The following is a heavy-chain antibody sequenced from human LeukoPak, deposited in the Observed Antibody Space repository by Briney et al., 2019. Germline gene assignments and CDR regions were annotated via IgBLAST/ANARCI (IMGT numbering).Heavy chain of an antibody. V-gene: IGHV1-18*01. CDR1: GDTFSSYA. J-gene: IGHJ4*02. CDR2: ISAYNGNT. D-gene: IGHD3-22*01. Sequence: ASVKVSCKASGDTFSSYAINWVRQAPGQGLEWMGWISAYNGNTNYAQKLQGRVTMTTDTSTSTAYMELRSLRSDDTAVYYCARGTEAWLVYWGQGTLVTVSS. CDR3: ARGTEAWLVY.